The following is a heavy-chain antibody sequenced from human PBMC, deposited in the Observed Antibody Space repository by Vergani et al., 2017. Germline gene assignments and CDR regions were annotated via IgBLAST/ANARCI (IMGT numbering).Heavy chain of an antibody. CDR3: ARDRGYSKDYYYYYGMDV. V-gene: IGHV3-74*01. D-gene: IGHD5-12*01. CDR1: GFTFSSYW. J-gene: IGHJ6*02. Sequence: EVQLVESGGGLVQPGGSLRLSCAASGFTFSSYWMHWVRQAPGKGLVWVSRINSDGSSTSYADSVKGRFTISRDNAKNSLYLQMNSLRAEDTAVYYCARDRGYSKDYYYYYGMDVWGQGTTVTVSS. CDR2: INSDGSST.